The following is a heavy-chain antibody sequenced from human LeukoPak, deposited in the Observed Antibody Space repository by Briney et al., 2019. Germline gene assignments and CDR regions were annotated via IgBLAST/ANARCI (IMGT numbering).Heavy chain of an antibody. CDR1: GFTFGDYV. Sequence: GGSLRLSCRSSGFTFGDYVMTWVRQAPGKGLEWVGFIRSKVYGGTTEYAASVKGRFIISRDDSKSIAYLQMNSLETEDTAVYYCTRDYGGFDYWGQGTLVTVSS. CDR3: TRDYGGFDY. D-gene: IGHD4-23*01. J-gene: IGHJ4*02. V-gene: IGHV3-49*04. CDR2: IRSKVYGGTT.